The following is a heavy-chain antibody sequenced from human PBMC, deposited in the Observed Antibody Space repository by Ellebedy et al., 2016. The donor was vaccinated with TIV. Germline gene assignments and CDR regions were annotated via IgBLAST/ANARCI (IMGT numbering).Heavy chain of an antibody. V-gene: IGHV3-30*03. CDR2: ISYDGSNK. CDR3: ARDIGIHDAFDI. CDR1: GFTFSSYG. J-gene: IGHJ3*02. Sequence: PGGSLRLSCAASGFTFSSYGRHRVRRAPGKGLEGVAVISYDGSNKYYADSVKGRFTISRDNSKNTLYLQMNSLRAEDTAVYYCARDIGIHDAFDIWGQGTMVTVSS. D-gene: IGHD1-14*01.